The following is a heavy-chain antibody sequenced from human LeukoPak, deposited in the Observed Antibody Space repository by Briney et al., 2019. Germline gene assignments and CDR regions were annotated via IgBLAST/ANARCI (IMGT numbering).Heavy chain of an antibody. D-gene: IGHD4-17*01. CDR2: IIPIFGTA. Sequence: ASVKVSCKASGGTFSSYAISWVRQAHGQGLEWMGRIIPIFGTANYAQKFQGRVTITTDESTSTAYMELSSLRSEDTAVYYCAIALTTVTYYFDYWGQGTLVTVSS. CDR3: AIALTTVTYYFDY. CDR1: GGTFSSYA. V-gene: IGHV1-69*05. J-gene: IGHJ4*02.